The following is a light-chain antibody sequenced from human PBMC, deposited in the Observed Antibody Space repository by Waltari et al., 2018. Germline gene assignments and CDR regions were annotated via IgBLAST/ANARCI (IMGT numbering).Light chain of an antibody. Sequence: EIVLTQSPGTLSLSPGERATLPCRASQSVSRALAWYQQKPGQAPRLLIYAASTRATCVPDRFSGNGSGTDFSLTISRLDPEDFAVYYCQHYVNLPVTFGQGTKVEI. CDR1: QSVSRA. J-gene: IGKJ1*01. V-gene: IGKV3-20*01. CDR3: QHYVNLPVT. CDR2: AAS.